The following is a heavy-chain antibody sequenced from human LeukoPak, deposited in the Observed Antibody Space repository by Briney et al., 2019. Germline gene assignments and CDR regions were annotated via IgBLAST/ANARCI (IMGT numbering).Heavy chain of an antibody. CDR3: ARLITGTTTAFDI. V-gene: IGHV4-4*07. D-gene: IGHD1-7*01. Sequence: KTSETLSLTCTVSGGSISSYYWSWIRQPDGKGLEWIGRVYTSGSTHYNPSLKTRLTMSVDTSKNQFSLKLSSVTAADTAVYYCARLITGTTTAFDIWGQGTMVTVSS. J-gene: IGHJ3*02. CDR2: VYTSGST. CDR1: GGSISSYY.